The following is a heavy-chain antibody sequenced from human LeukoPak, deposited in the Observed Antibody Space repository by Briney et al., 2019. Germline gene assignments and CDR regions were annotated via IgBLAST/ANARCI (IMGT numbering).Heavy chain of an antibody. J-gene: IGHJ4*02. CDR3: ARARYYYDFEKNRNFDY. V-gene: IGHV4-34*01. CDR2: INHSGST. CDR1: GGSFSGYY. Sequence: PETLSLTCAVYGGSFSGYYWSWIRQPPGKGLEWIGEINHSGSTNYNPSLKSRVTISVDTSKNQFSLKLSSVTAADTAVYYCARARYYYDFEKNRNFDYWGQGTLVTVSS. D-gene: IGHD3-22*01.